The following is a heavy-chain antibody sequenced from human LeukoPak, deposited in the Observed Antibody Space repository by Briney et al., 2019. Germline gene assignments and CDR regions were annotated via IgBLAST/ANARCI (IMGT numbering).Heavy chain of an antibody. J-gene: IGHJ4*02. CDR1: GGSISSYY. CDR2: IYYSGST. D-gene: IGHD3-22*01. Sequence: SETLSLTCTVSGGSISSYYWSWIRQPPGKGLEWIGFIYYSGSTHYKPSLKSRGTISVDTSKNQYSLKLSSVTAADTAVYYCARDSGRDYYDSSGSFDYWGQGTLVTVSS. CDR3: ARDSGRDYYDSSGSFDY. V-gene: IGHV4-59*01.